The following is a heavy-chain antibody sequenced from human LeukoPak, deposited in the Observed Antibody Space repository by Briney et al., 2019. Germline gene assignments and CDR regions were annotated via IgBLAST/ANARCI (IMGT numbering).Heavy chain of an antibody. CDR1: GGTFSSYA. D-gene: IGHD3-10*01. J-gene: IGHJ5*02. CDR3: ARDLREYYYGSGSPEP. Sequence: SVKVSCKASGGTFSSYAISWVRQAPGQGLEWMGRIIPILGTANYAQKFQGRVTITTDESTSTAYMELSSLRSEDTAVYYCARDLREYYYGSGSPEPWGQGTLVTVSS. CDR2: IIPILGTA. V-gene: IGHV1-69*11.